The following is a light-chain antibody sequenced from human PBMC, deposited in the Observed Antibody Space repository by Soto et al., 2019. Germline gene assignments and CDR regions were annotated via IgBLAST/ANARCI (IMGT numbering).Light chain of an antibody. J-gene: IGKJ5*01. V-gene: IGKV3-11*01. Sequence: VLAQSPVALALSRGERATLSCRASQSVGSYLAWYQQKPGQAPRLLIYDASNRATGIPARFSGSGSGTDFTLTISSLEPEDFAVYYCQQRLNWQVTFGQGTRLEIK. CDR2: DAS. CDR3: QQRLNWQVT. CDR1: QSVGSY.